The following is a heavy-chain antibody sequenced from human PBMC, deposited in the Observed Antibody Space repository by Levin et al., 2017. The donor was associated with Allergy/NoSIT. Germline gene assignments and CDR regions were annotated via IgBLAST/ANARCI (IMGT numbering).Heavy chain of an antibody. CDR2: IWYDGSNK. V-gene: IGHV3-33*01. J-gene: IGHJ6*02. D-gene: IGHD6-13*01. CDR3: AILPSEQQLALYYYYYGMDV. Sequence: PGGSLRLSCAASGFTFSSYGMHWVRQAPGKGLEWVAVIWYDGSNKYYADSVKGRFTISRDNSKNTLYLQMNSLRAEDTAVYYCAILPSEQQLALYYYYYGMDVWGQGTTVTVSS. CDR1: GFTFSSYG.